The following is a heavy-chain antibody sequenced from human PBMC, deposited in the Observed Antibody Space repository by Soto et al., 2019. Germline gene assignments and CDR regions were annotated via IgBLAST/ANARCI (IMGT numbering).Heavy chain of an antibody. CDR3: ASFDRRFDY. D-gene: IGHD3-9*01. V-gene: IGHV4-39*01. CDR1: GGCISSSGHY. CDR2: IYYSGST. Sequence: PSETVSLTCTVSGGCISSSGHYWGWIRQPPGKGLEWIGNIYYSGSTYYNPSLKSRVTIWVDTSKNQFSLMVSSVTAADTAVYYCASFDRRFDYWGQGTLVTVSS. J-gene: IGHJ4*02.